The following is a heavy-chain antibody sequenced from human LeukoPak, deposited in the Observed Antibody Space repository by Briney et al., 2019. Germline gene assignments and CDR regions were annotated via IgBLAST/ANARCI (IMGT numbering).Heavy chain of an antibody. Sequence: AGGSLRLSCAASGLTFSGSAMHWVRQASGKGLEWVGRIRSKANSYATAYAASVKGRFTISRDDSKNTAYLQMNSLKTEDTAVYYCTRSGSVVVVVAATRHYYYGMDVWGKGTTVTVSS. D-gene: IGHD2-15*01. CDR3: TRSGSVVVVVAATRHYYYGMDV. CDR2: IRSKANSYAT. V-gene: IGHV3-73*01. J-gene: IGHJ6*04. CDR1: GLTFSGSA.